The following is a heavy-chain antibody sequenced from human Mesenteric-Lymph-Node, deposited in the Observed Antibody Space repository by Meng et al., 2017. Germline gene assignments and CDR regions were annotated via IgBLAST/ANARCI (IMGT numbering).Heavy chain of an antibody. CDR3: ARVGGSYSDYFDY. J-gene: IGHJ4*02. D-gene: IGHD1-26*01. CDR1: GYIFTDFY. Sequence: SVKVSCKASGYIFTDFYMHWVRQAPGLGLEWVGRINPNSGGTNYAQKFQGRVTMTRDTSISTAYMELSRLRSDDTAVYYCARVGGSYSDYFDYWGQGTLVTVSS. V-gene: IGHV1-2*06. CDR2: INPNSGGT.